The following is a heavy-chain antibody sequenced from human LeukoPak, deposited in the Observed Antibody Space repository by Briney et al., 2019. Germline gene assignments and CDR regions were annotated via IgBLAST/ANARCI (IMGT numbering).Heavy chain of an antibody. CDR3: ARVSRYYDSSGSSYYYGMDV. CDR2: IYHSGTT. CDR1: GGSISSSNW. J-gene: IGHJ6*02. D-gene: IGHD3-22*01. Sequence: PSETLSLTCTVSGGSISSSNWWSWVRQPPGKGLEWIGEIYHSGTTNYNPSLKSRVTISVDKSKSQFSLRLSSVTAADTALYYCARVSRYYDSSGSSYYYGMDVWGQGTTVTVSS. V-gene: IGHV4-4*02.